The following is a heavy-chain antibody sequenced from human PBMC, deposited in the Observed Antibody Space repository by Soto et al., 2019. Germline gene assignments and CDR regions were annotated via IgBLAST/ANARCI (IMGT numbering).Heavy chain of an antibody. CDR2: ISTSGSTI. Sequence: LRLSCAASGFIFSDFYLSWIRQAPGKGLEWVSYISTSGSTIYYADSVKGRFTISRDNAKNPLYLQMNSLRAEDTAVYYCARDRYSGYDLGYWGQGTLVTVSS. V-gene: IGHV3-11*01. CDR3: ARDRYSGYDLGY. J-gene: IGHJ4*02. CDR1: GFIFSDFY. D-gene: IGHD5-12*01.